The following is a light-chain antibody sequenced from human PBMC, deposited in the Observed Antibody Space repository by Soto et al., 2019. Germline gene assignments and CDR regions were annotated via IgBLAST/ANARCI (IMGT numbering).Light chain of an antibody. V-gene: IGLV3-1*01. CDR1: KLGDKY. Sequence: SYELTQPPSVSVSPGQTASITCSGDKLGDKYACWYQQKPGQSPVLVIYQDSKRPSGIPERFSGSNSGNKATLTISGTQARDEADYYGKGWEGSPYVFGTGTK. CDR3: KGWEGSPYV. CDR2: QDS. J-gene: IGLJ1*01.